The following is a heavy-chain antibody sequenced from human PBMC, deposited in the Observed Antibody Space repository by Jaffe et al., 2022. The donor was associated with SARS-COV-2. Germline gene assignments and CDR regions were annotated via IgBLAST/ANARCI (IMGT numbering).Heavy chain of an antibody. J-gene: IGHJ4*02. Sequence: QVQLVESGGGVVQPGRSLRLSCAASGFTFSSYAMHWVRQAPGKGLEWVAVISYDGSSKYYADSVKGRFTISRDNSKNTLYLQMNSLRAEDTAVYYCARVGITMMLVVIPPDYWGQGTLVTVSS. D-gene: IGHD3-22*01. CDR1: GFTFSSYA. CDR3: ARVGITMMLVVIPPDY. V-gene: IGHV3-30-3*01. CDR2: ISYDGSSK.